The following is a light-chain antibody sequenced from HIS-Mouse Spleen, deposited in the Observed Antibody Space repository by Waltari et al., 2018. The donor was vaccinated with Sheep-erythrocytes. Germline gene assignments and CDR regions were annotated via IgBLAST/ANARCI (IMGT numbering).Light chain of an antibody. CDR3: SSYAGSNNWV. CDR1: SSDVGGYNY. V-gene: IGLV2-8*01. J-gene: IGLJ3*02. CDR2: EVS. Sequence: QSALTQPPSASGSPGQSVTISCTGTSSDVGGYNYVSWYQQHPGKAPKHMIYEVSKRPSGFPERFSGSKSGNTASLTVSGLQAEDEADYYCSSYAGSNNWVFGGGTKLTVL.